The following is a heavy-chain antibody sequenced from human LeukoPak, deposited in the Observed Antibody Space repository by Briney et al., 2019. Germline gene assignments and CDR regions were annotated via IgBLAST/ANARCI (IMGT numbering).Heavy chain of an antibody. CDR1: GYTFTGYY. D-gene: IGHD6-13*01. Sequence: ASVKVSCKASGYTFTGYYMHWVRQAPGQGLEWMGWINPKSGGTNYTQKFQGRVTMTRDTSISTAYMELIRLRSDDTTVYYCARDGSSGIAAAGDYYYYMDVWGKGTTVTVSS. V-gene: IGHV1-2*02. CDR3: ARDGSSGIAAAGDYYYYMDV. J-gene: IGHJ6*03. CDR2: INPKSGGT.